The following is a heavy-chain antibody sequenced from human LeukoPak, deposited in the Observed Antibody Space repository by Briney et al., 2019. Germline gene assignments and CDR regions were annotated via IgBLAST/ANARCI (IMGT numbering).Heavy chain of an antibody. CDR1: GFPVSSFY. J-gene: IGHJ6*04. V-gene: IGHV3-48*03. CDR2: ISSSGSTI. CDR3: AELGITMIGGV. D-gene: IGHD3-10*02. Sequence: PGGSLRLSCAASGFPVSSFYMTWVRQAPGKGLEWVSYISSSGSTIYYADSVKGRFTISRDNAKNSLYLQMNSLRAEDTAVYYCAELGITMIGGVWGKGTTVTISS.